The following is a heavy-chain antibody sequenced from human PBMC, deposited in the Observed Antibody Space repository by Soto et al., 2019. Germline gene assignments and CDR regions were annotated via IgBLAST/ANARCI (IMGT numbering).Heavy chain of an antibody. J-gene: IGHJ6*02. CDR3: ATLNYDFWSGYYTPWYYYGMDV. D-gene: IGHD3-3*01. Sequence: GGSLRLSCAASGFTFSSYAMSWVRQAPGKGLEWVSAISGSGGSTYYADSVKGRFTISRDNSKNTLYLQMNSLRAEDTAVYYCATLNYDFWSGYYTPWYYYGMDVWGQGTTVTVSS. CDR1: GFTFSSYA. CDR2: ISGSGGST. V-gene: IGHV3-23*01.